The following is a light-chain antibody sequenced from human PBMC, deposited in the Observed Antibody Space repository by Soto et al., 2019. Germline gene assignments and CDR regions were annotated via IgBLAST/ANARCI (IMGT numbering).Light chain of an antibody. Sequence: EIMMTQSPVTLSVSPGERAPLSSRAGKGVKRNLAWYQQKPGQAPRLLIYGASTRATGIPASFIGNGSGTEFTLTASSLQPEDFAVYYCQQYNNWPFTFGPGTKVDIK. CDR3: QQYNNWPFT. J-gene: IGKJ3*01. V-gene: IGKV3-15*01. CDR1: KGVKRN. CDR2: GAS.